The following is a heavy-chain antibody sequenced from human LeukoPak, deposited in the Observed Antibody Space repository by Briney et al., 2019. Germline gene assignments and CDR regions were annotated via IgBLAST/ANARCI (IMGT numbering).Heavy chain of an antibody. CDR3: AKDPTKYSGGWELNWFDP. CDR2: ISGSGGST. V-gene: IGHV3-23*01. D-gene: IGHD6-19*01. CDR1: GFTFSSYA. Sequence: GGSLRLSCAASGFTFSSYAMSWVRQAPGKGLEWVSAISGSGGSTYYADSVKGRFTISRDNSKNTLYLQMNSLRAEDTAVYYCAKDPTKYSGGWELNWFDPWGQGTLVTVSS. J-gene: IGHJ5*02.